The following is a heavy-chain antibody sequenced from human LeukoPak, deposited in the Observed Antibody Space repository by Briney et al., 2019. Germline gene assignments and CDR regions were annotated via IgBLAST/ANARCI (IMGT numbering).Heavy chain of an antibody. CDR3: ARSGSYWVFAALDI. J-gene: IGHJ3*02. CDR1: GGSISSYY. V-gene: IGHV4-4*07. CDR2: IYTSGST. D-gene: IGHD1-26*01. Sequence: SETLSLTCTVSGGSISSYYWSWIRQPAGKGLEWIGRIYTSGSTNYNPSLKSRVTMSVDTSKNQFSLKLSSVTAADTAVYYCARSGSYWVFAALDIWGQGTMVTVSS.